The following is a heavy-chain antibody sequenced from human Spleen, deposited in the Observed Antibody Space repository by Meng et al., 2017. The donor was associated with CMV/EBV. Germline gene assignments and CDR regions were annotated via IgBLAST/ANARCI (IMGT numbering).Heavy chain of an antibody. CDR1: GYTFTNFG. CDR2: ISAYTGNA. V-gene: IGHV1-18*01. CDR3: ARAREGATETSSPDY. Sequence: ASVKVSCKASGYTFTNFGISWVRQAPGQGLEWLGWISAYTGNADYPQKVQGRVTMAADTSTSTAYMELRSLNSEDTAIYYCARAREGATETSSPDYWGQGTLVTVSS. J-gene: IGHJ4*02. D-gene: IGHD2-2*01.